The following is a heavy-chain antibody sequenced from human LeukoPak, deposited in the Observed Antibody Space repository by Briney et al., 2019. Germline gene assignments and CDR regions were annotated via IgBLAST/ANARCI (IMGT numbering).Heavy chain of an antibody. CDR3: ARDGYCSGTSCYRFTPNWFDP. D-gene: IGHD2-2*03. CDR1: GYSISSGYY. J-gene: IGHJ5*02. V-gene: IGHV4-38-2*02. CDR2: IYHSGST. Sequence: PSETLSLTCAVSGYSISSGYYWGWIRQPPGKGLEWIGSIYHSGSTYYNPSLKSRVTISVDTSKNQFSLKLSSVTAADTAVYYCARDGYCSGTSCYRFTPNWFDPWGQGTLVTVSS.